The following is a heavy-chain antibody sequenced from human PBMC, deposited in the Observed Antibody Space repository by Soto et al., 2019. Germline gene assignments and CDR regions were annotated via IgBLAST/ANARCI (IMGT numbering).Heavy chain of an antibody. Sequence: GGSLRLSCAASGFTFSSYDMHWVRQATGKGLEWVSAIGTAGDTYYPGSVKGRFTISRENAKNSLYLQMNSLRAEDTAVYYCARDRRGWGAAEYYYGMDVWGQGTTVTVSS. CDR1: GFTFSSYD. CDR3: ARDRRGWGAAEYYYGMDV. V-gene: IGHV3-13*01. J-gene: IGHJ6*02. D-gene: IGHD6-13*01. CDR2: IGTAGDT.